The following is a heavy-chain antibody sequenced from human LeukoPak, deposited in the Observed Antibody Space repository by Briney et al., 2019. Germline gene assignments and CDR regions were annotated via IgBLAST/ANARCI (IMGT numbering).Heavy chain of an antibody. Sequence: GGSLRLSCAASGFTFSTYDMHWVRQAAGKGLEWVSRVGTAGDTSYQDSVKGRFTVSREDARNSLYLQMNSLTDGDAAVYYCARGIYGGNVRGWYFDLWGRGTLVTVSS. CDR3: ARGIYGGNVRGWYFDL. D-gene: IGHD4-23*01. CDR1: GFTFSTYD. CDR2: VGTAGDT. V-gene: IGHV3-13*01. J-gene: IGHJ2*01.